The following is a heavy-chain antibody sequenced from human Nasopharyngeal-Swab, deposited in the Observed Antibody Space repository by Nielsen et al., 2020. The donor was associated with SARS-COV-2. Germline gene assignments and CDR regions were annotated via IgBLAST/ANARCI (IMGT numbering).Heavy chain of an antibody. CDR2: INWNGNRR. V-gene: IGHV3-20*04. Sequence: GGSLRLSCAASGFTFDDYAMSWVRQAPGKGLEWVSGINWNGNRRGYADSVKGRFTISRDNAKSSLYLQMNSLRAEDSAVYYCARGDDTTDYYEPFDSWGQGTLVTVSS. CDR3: ARGDDTTDYYEPFDS. D-gene: IGHD3-22*01. CDR1: GFTFDDYA. J-gene: IGHJ4*02.